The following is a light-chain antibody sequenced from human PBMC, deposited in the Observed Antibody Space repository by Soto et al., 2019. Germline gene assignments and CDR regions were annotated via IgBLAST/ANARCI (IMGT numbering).Light chain of an antibody. J-gene: IGKJ1*01. V-gene: IGKV3-15*01. Sequence: EIVMTQSPATLSVSPGERATLSCRASQRVGSNLAWYQQKPGQAPRLLIYGASTRATGIPTRFSGSGSGTEFTHTISSLQSEDFASYFCQQYNNWPPDRTFGQGTKVEIK. CDR2: GAS. CDR1: QRVGSN. CDR3: QQYNNWPPDRT.